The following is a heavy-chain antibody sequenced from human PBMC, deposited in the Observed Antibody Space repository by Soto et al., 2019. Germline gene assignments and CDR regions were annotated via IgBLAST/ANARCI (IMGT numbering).Heavy chain of an antibody. J-gene: IGHJ4*02. CDR2: ISYDGSNK. CDR3: AREGEQLVYDY. V-gene: IGHV3-30-3*01. Sequence: QVPLVESGGGVVQPGRSLRLSCAASGFTFSSYAMHWVRQAPGKGLEWVAVISYDGSNKYYADSVKGRFTISRDNSKNTLYLQMNSLRAEDTAVYYCAREGEQLVYDYWGQGTLVTVSS. CDR1: GFTFSSYA. D-gene: IGHD6-6*01.